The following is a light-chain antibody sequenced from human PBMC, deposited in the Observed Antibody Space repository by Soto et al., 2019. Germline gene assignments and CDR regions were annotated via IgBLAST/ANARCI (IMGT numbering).Light chain of an antibody. J-gene: IGKJ2*01. CDR1: QGTSSF. Sequence: VIWMTQSPSLLSASTGDRVSISCRVSQGTSSFLAWLQQKPGKAPELLIFAASTLQRGVPSWFSGSGSGTDFTLTISSLQPEDSATYYCLQHNTYPYTFGQGTKLEIK. CDR2: AAS. CDR3: LQHNTYPYT. V-gene: IGKV1D-8*03.